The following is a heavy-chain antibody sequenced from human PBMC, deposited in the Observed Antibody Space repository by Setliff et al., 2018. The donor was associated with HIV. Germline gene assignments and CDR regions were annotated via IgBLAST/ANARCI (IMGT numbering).Heavy chain of an antibody. D-gene: IGHD2-8*01. Sequence: PGGSLRLSCAASGFTFSHAWMSWVRQAPGKGLEWVSSISGSSSYIYYADSVKGRFTISRDNAKNSLYLQMNSLRAEDTAVYYCAREWNGGYDYWGQGTLVTVSS. CDR2: ISGSSSYI. V-gene: IGHV3-21*01. CDR3: AREWNGGYDY. CDR1: GFTFSHAW. J-gene: IGHJ4*02.